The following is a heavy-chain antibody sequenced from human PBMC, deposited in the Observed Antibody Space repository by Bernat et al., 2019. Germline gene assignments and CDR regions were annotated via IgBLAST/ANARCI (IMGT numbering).Heavy chain of an antibody. V-gene: IGHV3-11*01. Sequence: QVQLVESGGGLVKPGGSLRLSCAASGFTFSDYYMGWVRQAPGKGLEWVSYISNSGSNIYYADSVRGRFTISRDNAKNSLYLQMNSLRAEDMAVYYCARSRPEYYFDYWGQGTLVTVS. CDR1: GFTFSDYY. CDR3: ARSRPEYYFDY. CDR2: ISNSGSNI. J-gene: IGHJ4*02.